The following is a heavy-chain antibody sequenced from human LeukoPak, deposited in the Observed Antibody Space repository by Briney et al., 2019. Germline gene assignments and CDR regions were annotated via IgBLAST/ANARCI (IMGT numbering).Heavy chain of an antibody. CDR3: AKDARYCGATTCYLGGYYYYMDV. CDR2: ISWDAGST. V-gene: IGHV3-43*01. CDR1: GFSFNDHT. D-gene: IGHD2-2*01. J-gene: IGHJ6*03. Sequence: GGSLRLSCAASGFSFNDHTMHWVRQAPGKGLEWVSLISWDAGSTYYADSVKGRFTISRDNSKNSLYLQMNSLRTEDTALYCCAKDARYCGATTCYLGGYYYYMDVWGKGTTVTVSS.